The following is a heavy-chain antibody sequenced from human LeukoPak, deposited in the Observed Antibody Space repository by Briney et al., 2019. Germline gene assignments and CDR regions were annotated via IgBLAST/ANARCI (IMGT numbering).Heavy chain of an antibody. V-gene: IGHV3-7*01. CDR2: IKQDGSEK. D-gene: IGHD1-26*01. J-gene: IGHJ4*02. CDR1: GFTFSSYW. CDR3: ARGGGYSGSFNDY. Sequence: PGGSLRLSCAASGFTFSSYWMSWVRQAPGKGLEWVANIKQDGSEKYYVDSVKGRFTISRDNANNSLYLQMNSLRAEDTAVYYCARGGGYSGSFNDYWGQGTLVTVSS.